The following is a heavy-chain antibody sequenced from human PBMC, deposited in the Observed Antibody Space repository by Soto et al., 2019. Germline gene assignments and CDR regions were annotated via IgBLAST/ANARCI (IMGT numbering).Heavy chain of an antibody. J-gene: IGHJ4*02. CDR3: KRGTAPNSIGTGAF. Sequence: GGSLSLSCETSGFIFKMYWMHWVRQVPGQGPQWVARITDDGSTTYYAASVEGRFTISRDNAKNALYLQMTSLRPDDTAVYYRKRGTAPNSIGTGAFWGQGTLVTVSS. CDR1: GFIFKMYW. V-gene: IGHV3-74*01. D-gene: IGHD3-10*01. CDR2: ITDDGSTT.